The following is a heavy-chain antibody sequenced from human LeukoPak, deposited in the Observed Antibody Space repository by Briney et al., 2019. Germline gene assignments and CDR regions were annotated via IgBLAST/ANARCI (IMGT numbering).Heavy chain of an antibody. CDR1: GLTFSSYA. J-gene: IGHJ4*02. Sequence: GGSLRLSCAASGLTFSSYAMSWVRQAPGKGLEWVSAISGSGGSTYYADSVKGRFTISRDNSKNTLYLQMNSLRAEDTAVYYCAKGRGAIVVVVAARFLDYWGQGTLVTVSS. CDR3: AKGRGAIVVVVAARFLDY. V-gene: IGHV3-23*01. CDR2: ISGSGGST. D-gene: IGHD2-15*01.